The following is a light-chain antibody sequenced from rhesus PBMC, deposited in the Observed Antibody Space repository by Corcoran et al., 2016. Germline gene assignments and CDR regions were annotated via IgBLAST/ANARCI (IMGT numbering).Light chain of an antibody. CDR2: MTS. V-gene: IGKV1-22*01. J-gene: IGKJ3*01. Sequence: DIQMTQSPSSLSASVGDTVTITCRASQTISSWLDWYQQKPGKAPKLLIYMTSNLRSGVPSRFSGSGSGTDFTLTITSLQPEDIATYYCRQYSNSPFTFGPGTKLDI. CDR1: QTISSW. CDR3: RQYSNSPFT.